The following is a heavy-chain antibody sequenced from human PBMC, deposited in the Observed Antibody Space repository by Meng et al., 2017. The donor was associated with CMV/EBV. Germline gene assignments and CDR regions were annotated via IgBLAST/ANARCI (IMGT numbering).Heavy chain of an antibody. J-gene: IGHJ4*02. CDR2: SKSKTDGGKT. V-gene: IGHV3-15*01. Sequence: NLRNAGKGGVRQDTGKGLEWVGSSKSKTDGGKTDDDATVKGRFKITRDDSKNTLYLQMNSLKTEDTAVYYCTTAPITMVRGVRVDYWGQGTLVTVSS. D-gene: IGHD3-10*01. CDR3: TTAPITMVRGVRVDY. CDR1: NLRNAG.